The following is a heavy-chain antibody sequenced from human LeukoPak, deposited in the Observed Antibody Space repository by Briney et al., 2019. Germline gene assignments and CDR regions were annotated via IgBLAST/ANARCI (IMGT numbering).Heavy chain of an antibody. Sequence: SETLSLTCTVSGGYISSYYWNWIRQPAGKGLEWIGRIYSSGSTNYNPSLKSRVTMSVDTSENQFSLKLSSVTAADTAVYYCATRYCSTTSCYGEDYYYYYMDVWGKGTTVTVSS. D-gene: IGHD2-2*01. V-gene: IGHV4-4*07. CDR1: GGYISSYY. J-gene: IGHJ6*03. CDR2: IYSSGST. CDR3: ATRYCSTTSCYGEDYYYYYMDV.